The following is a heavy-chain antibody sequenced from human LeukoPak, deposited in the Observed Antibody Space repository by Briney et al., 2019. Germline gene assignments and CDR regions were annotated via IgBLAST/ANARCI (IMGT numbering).Heavy chain of an antibody. J-gene: IGHJ4*02. CDR2: ISGSGGST. CDR1: GFTFTNYA. CDR3: AKARTYYYDSSGYFFDY. V-gene: IGHV3-23*01. D-gene: IGHD3-22*01. Sequence: PGGSLRLSCAASGFTFTNYAISWVRQAPGKGLEWVSGISGSGGSTFYADSVKGQFTISRDNSKYTLHLQMNSLRAEDTAVYYCAKARTYYYDSSGYFFDYWGQGTLVTVSS.